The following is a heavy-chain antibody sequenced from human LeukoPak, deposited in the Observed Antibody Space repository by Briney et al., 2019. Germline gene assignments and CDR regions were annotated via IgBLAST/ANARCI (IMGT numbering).Heavy chain of an antibody. D-gene: IGHD3-10*01. CDR1: GFTSSRYW. CDR3: ARDVEGSGSYYSP. V-gene: IGHV3-7*01. Sequence: GGSLRLSCAASGFTSSRYWMTWVRQAPGKGLEWVANIKQDGSEKNYVDSVKGRFTISRDNAKNSLYLQMNSLRAEDTAVYYCARDVEGSGSYYSPWGQGTRVTVSS. CDR2: IKQDGSEK. J-gene: IGHJ4*02.